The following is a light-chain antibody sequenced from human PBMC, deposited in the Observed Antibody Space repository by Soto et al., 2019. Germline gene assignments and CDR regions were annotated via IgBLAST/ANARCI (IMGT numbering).Light chain of an antibody. V-gene: IGLV2-14*03. J-gene: IGLJ1*01. CDR2: GVT. CDR3: SSFTSNRIYV. CDR1: SSDIGTYKY. Sequence: QSALTQPASVSGSPGQSITISCTGTSSDIGTYKYVSWYQQHPGRAPRLLIHGVTTRPSGISDRFSASKSGLTASLTISGLQPEDEADYYCSSFTSNRIYVFGPGTKLTVL.